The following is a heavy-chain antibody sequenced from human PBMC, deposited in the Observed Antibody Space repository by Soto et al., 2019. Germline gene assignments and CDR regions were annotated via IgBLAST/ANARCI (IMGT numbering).Heavy chain of an antibody. V-gene: IGHV4-31*03. J-gene: IGHJ4*02. CDR1: GGSISSGGYY. CDR3: AREGRKGYCSGGSCWFDY. D-gene: IGHD2-15*01. Sequence: SETLSLTCTVSGGSISSGGYYWSWIRQHPGKGLEWIGYIYYSGSTYYNPSLKSRVTISVDTSKNQFSLKLSSVTAADTAVYYCAREGRKGYCSGGSCWFDYWGQGTLVTVSS. CDR2: IYYSGST.